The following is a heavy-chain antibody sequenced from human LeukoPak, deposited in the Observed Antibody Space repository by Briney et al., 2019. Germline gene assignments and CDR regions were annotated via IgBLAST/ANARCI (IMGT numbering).Heavy chain of an antibody. Sequence: SETLSLTCTLSAASISTYYWTWIRQPPGKGLEWIGYIYYTGSTNYNPSLKSRVTISVDTSKNQFPLKLSSVTAADTAVYYCARYYYDSSGAWRYYDLWGRGTLVTVSS. CDR3: ARYYYDSSGAWRYYDL. D-gene: IGHD3-22*01. CDR2: IYYTGST. CDR1: AASISTYY. J-gene: IGHJ2*01. V-gene: IGHV4-59*01.